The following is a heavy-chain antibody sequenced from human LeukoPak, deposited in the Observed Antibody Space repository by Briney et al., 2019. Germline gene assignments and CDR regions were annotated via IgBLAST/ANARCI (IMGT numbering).Heavy chain of an antibody. Sequence: GGSLRLSCAASEFSVSSNYMTWVRQAPGKGLECVSIIYSGGTTYYADYVRGRFTISRDNSKNTLYLQMDRLRVEDTAVYYCARKSDSLMLRGGDCWGQGTLVTVSS. D-gene: IGHD3-10*01. J-gene: IGHJ4*02. CDR2: IYSGGTT. CDR3: ARKSDSLMLRGGDC. CDR1: EFSVSSNY. V-gene: IGHV3-66*01.